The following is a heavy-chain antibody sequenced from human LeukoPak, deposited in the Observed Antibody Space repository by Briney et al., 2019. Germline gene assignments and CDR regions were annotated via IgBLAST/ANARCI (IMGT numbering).Heavy chain of an antibody. D-gene: IGHD4-17*01. Sequence: GRSLRLSCAVSGFIFDDFAMHWVRQVPGKGLEWVSGISWNRDYIRYADSVKGRFTISRDNAKNSLNLQMTSLRPEDTALYFCVRDFDGDDDAFDMWGQGTKVSVSS. CDR2: ISWNRDYI. CDR1: GFIFDDFA. J-gene: IGHJ3*02. V-gene: IGHV3-9*01. CDR3: VRDFDGDDDAFDM.